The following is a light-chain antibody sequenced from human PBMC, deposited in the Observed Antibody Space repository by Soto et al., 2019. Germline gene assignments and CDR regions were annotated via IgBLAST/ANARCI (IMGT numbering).Light chain of an antibody. CDR3: SSYAGSNTV. V-gene: IGLV2-8*01. CDR1: SSDVGAYNY. J-gene: IGLJ2*01. CDR2: DVS. Sequence: QSALTQPPSASGSPGQSVTISCTGTSSDVGAYNYVSWYQQHPGKAPKLIIYDVSQRPSGVPDRFSGSKSGNMASLTVSGLQAEDEADYCCSSYAGSNTVFGGGTKLTVL.